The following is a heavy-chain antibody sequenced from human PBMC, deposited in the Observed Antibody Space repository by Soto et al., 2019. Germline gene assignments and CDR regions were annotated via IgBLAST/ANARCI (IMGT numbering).Heavy chain of an antibody. V-gene: IGHV3-7*01. CDR1: GFTFSSYW. J-gene: IGHJ4*02. CDR2: IKQDGSEK. D-gene: IGHD6-13*01. CDR3: ARGSHSSIPQIGSWYLNGFDY. Sequence: GGSLRLSCAASGFTFSSYWMSWVRQAPGKGLEWVANIKQDGSEKYYVDSVKGRFTISRDNAKNSLYLQMNSLRAEDTAVYYCARGSHSSIPQIGSWYLNGFDYWGQGTLVTVSS.